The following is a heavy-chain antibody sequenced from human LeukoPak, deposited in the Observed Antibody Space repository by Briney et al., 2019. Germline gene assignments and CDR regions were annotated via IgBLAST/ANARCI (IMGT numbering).Heavy chain of an antibody. Sequence: SETLSLTCTVSGGSISSSSYYWVWIRQPPGKGLEWIGSIYYSGNTYYNPSLKSRVTISVDTSKNQFSLMLSSVTAADTAVYYCASPLGYCSSTNCYGDYWGQGTLVTVSS. CDR3: ASPLGYCSSTNCYGDY. D-gene: IGHD2-2*01. J-gene: IGHJ4*02. CDR1: GGSISSSSYY. V-gene: IGHV4-39*01. CDR2: IYYSGNT.